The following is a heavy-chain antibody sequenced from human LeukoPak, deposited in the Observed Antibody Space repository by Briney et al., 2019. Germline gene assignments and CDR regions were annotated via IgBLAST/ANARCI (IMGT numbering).Heavy chain of an antibody. Sequence: PSETLSLTCTVSGDSISSSSYFWDWIRQPPGKGLEWIGGISYSGNTYYNPSLKSRVTISVDTSKNQFSLNLNSVTAADTAVYYCARPGYYGDYAFDYWGQGTLVTVSS. V-gene: IGHV4-39*01. CDR3: ARPGYYGDYAFDY. CDR2: ISYSGNT. J-gene: IGHJ4*02. CDR1: GDSISSSSYF. D-gene: IGHD4-17*01.